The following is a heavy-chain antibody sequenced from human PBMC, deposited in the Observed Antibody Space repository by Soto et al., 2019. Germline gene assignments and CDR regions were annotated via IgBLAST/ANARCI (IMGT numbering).Heavy chain of an antibody. CDR2: ISYDGSDK. CDR3: AKALGELSPESYDY. J-gene: IGHJ4*02. Sequence: QVQLVESGGGVVQPGRSLRLSCAASGFTFSSYAMHWVRQAPGKGLGRVAVISYDGSDKYYADSVKGRFTISRDNSKNTLNLQMNSLRADDTAVYYCAKALGELSPESYDYWGQGTLITVSS. D-gene: IGHD3-16*02. V-gene: IGHV3-30*18. CDR1: GFTFSSYA.